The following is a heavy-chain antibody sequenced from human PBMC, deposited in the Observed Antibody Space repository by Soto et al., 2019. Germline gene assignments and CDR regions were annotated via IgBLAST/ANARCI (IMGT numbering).Heavy chain of an antibody. CDR2: IYYSGST. CDR1: GGSIRHGGYF. Sequence: SETLSLTRTVSGGSIRHGGYFPSWVRQQPGKGLEWIGYIYYSGSTYYNPSLKSRVTISVDTSKNQFSLKLSSVTAADTAVYYCARESTNCSGGSCYSGAFDIWGQGTMVTVSS. CDR3: ARESTNCSGGSCYSGAFDI. J-gene: IGHJ3*02. D-gene: IGHD2-15*01. V-gene: IGHV4-31*03.